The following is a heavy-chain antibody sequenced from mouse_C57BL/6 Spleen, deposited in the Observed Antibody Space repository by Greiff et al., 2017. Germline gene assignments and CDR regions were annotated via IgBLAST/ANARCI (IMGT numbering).Heavy chain of an antibody. CDR1: GFTFSSYT. J-gene: IGHJ4*01. D-gene: IGHD1-1*01. CDR2: ISGGGGNT. CDR3: ARHNYYGSSYYAMDY. V-gene: IGHV5-9*01. Sequence: EVKLMESGGGLVKPGGSLKLSCAASGFTFSSYTMSWVRQTPEKRLEWVATISGGGGNTYYPDSVKGRFTISRDNAKNTRYLQMSRLRSEDTALYYCARHNYYGSSYYAMDYWGQGTSVTVSS.